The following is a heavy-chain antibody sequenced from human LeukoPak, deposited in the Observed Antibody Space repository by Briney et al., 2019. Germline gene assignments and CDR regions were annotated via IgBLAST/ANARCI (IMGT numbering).Heavy chain of an antibody. J-gene: IGHJ4*02. CDR2: ISGSGGST. V-gene: IGHV3-23*01. CDR1: GFTFSSYA. D-gene: IGHD2-15*01. Sequence: GGSLRLSCAASGFTFSSYAMSWVRQAPGKGLEWVSAISGSGGSTYYADSVKGRFTISRDNSKNTLYLQMNSLRAEDTAVYYCAKDLVVVAARPSTHDYWGQGTLVTVSS. CDR3: AKDLVVVAARPSTHDY.